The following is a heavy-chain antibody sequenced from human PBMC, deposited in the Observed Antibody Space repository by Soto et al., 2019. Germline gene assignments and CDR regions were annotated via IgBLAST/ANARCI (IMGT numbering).Heavy chain of an antibody. Sequence: ASVKVSCKASGYTFTSYAMHWVRQAPGQRLEWMGWINAGNGNTKYSQKFQGRVTITRDTSASTAYMELSSLRSEDTAVYYCARDRAGTVTTVYYYYGMDVWGQGTTVTVSS. CDR2: INAGNGNT. D-gene: IGHD4-17*01. J-gene: IGHJ6*02. CDR1: GYTFTSYA. CDR3: ARDRAGTVTTVYYYYGMDV. V-gene: IGHV1-3*01.